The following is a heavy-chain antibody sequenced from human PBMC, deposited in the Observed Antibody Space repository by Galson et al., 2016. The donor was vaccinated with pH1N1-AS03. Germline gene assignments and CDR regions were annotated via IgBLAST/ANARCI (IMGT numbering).Heavy chain of an antibody. D-gene: IGHD3-10*01. CDR1: RGSFGGAY. CDR2: IIIGRGLPP. V-gene: IGHV4-34*12. CDR3: ARRPTGIDY. J-gene: IGHJ4*02. Sequence: ETLSLTCPVSRGSFGGAYWTWIRQPPGKGLEWIGEIIIGRGLPPTYTPSLKRRVTISIDTSRGELSLKLRSVTAAATGVYYCARRPTGIDYWGQGVQVTVSS.